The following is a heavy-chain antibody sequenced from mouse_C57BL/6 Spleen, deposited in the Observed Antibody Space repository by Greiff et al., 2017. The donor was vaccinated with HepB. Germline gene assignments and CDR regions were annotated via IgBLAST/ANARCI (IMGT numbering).Heavy chain of an antibody. V-gene: IGHV1-18*01. CDR3: AREGSYEYEEGAYAMDY. CDR2: INPNNGGT. J-gene: IGHJ4*01. Sequence: EVQLQQSGPELVKPGASVKIPCKASGYTFTDYNMDWVKQSHGKSLEWIGDINPNNGGTIYNQKFKGKATLTVDKSSSTAYMELRSLTSEDTAVYYCAREGSYEYEEGAYAMDYWGQGTSVTVSS. D-gene: IGHD2-4*01. CDR1: GYTFTDYN.